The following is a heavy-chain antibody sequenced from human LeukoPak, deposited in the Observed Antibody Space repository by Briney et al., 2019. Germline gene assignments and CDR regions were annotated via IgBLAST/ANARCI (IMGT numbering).Heavy chain of an antibody. J-gene: IGHJ4*02. CDR3: ARDRMPIVGATPDFGY. D-gene: IGHD1-26*01. Sequence: TGGSLRLSCAASGFTFSSYSMNWVRQAPGKGLEWVSSISSSSSYIYYADSVKGRFTISRDNAKNSLYLQMNSLRAEDTAVYYCARDRMPIVGATPDFGYWGQGTLVTVSS. CDR1: GFTFSSYS. V-gene: IGHV3-21*01. CDR2: ISSSSSYI.